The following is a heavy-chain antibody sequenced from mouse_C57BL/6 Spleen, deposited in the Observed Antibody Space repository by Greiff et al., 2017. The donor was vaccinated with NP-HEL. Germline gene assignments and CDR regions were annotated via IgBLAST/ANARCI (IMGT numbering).Heavy chain of an antibody. V-gene: IGHV5-16*01. Sequence: EVQLQESEGGLVQPGSSMKLSCTASGFTFSDYYMAWVRQVPEKGLEWVANINYDGSSTYYLDSLKSRFIISRDNAKNILYLQMSSLKSEDTATYYCARDIDSKGYFDYWGQGTTLTVSS. CDR2: INYDGSST. J-gene: IGHJ2*01. D-gene: IGHD3-3*01. CDR1: GFTFSDYY. CDR3: ARDIDSKGYFDY.